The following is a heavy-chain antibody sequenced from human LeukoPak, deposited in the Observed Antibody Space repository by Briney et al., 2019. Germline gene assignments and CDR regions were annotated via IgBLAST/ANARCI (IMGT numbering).Heavy chain of an antibody. CDR3: AKARAENIAAAFNY. Sequence: PGGSLRLSCAASGFTFSSYAMHWVRQAPGKGLEWVAVISYDGSNKYYADSVKGRFTISRNNSKNTLYLQMNSLRAEDTAVFYCAKARAENIAAAFNYWGQGTLVTVSS. CDR2: ISYDGSNK. D-gene: IGHD6-13*01. CDR1: GFTFSSYA. J-gene: IGHJ4*02. V-gene: IGHV3-30-3*01.